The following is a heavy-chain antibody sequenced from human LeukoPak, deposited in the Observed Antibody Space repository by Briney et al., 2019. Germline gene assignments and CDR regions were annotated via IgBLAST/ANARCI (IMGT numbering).Heavy chain of an antibody. D-gene: IGHD6-13*01. J-gene: IGHJ4*02. Sequence: ASVKVSCKASGYTFTSYYMHWVRQAPGQGLEWMGIINPSGGSTSYAQKFQGRVTMNRDTSTSTVYMELSSLRSEDTAVYYCARVRSGSSWYAPFDYWGQGTLVTVSS. CDR1: GYTFTSYY. CDR2: INPSGGST. CDR3: ARVRSGSSWYAPFDY. V-gene: IGHV1-46*01.